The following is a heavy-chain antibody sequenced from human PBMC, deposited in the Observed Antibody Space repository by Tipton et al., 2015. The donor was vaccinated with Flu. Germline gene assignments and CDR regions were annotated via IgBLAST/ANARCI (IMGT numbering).Heavy chain of an antibody. CDR2: IYYSGST. V-gene: IGHV4-39*07. Sequence: TLSLTCTVSGGSISSSSYYWGWIRQPPGKGLEWIGSIYYSGSTYYNPSLKSRVTISVDTSKNQFSLKLSSVTAADTAVYYCARDPTQRCGGDCYSTWASYYGMDVWRQGTTVTVSS. J-gene: IGHJ6*02. CDR3: ARDPTQRCGGDCYSTWASYYGMDV. CDR1: GGSISSSSYY. D-gene: IGHD2-21*02.